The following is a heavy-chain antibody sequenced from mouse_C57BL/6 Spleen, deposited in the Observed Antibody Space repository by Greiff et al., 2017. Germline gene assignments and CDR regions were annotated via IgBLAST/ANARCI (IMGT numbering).Heavy chain of an antibody. Sequence: QVQLQQPGTELVKPGASVKLSCKASGYTFTSYWMHWVKQRPGQGLEWIGNINPSNGGTNYNEKFKSKATLTVDKSSRTAYMQLSSLTSEDSADYYCARENYYGSAWFAYWGQGTLVTVSA. J-gene: IGHJ3*01. CDR2: INPSNGGT. CDR1: GYTFTSYW. V-gene: IGHV1-53*01. CDR3: ARENYYGSAWFAY. D-gene: IGHD1-1*01.